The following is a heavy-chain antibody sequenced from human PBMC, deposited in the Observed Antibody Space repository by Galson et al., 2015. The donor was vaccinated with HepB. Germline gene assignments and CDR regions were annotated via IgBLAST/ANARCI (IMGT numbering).Heavy chain of an antibody. CDR2: ISSSSSTI. D-gene: IGHD3-9*01. J-gene: IGHJ6*02. CDR1: GFTFSSYS. CDR3: TRERLAIPPTGMDV. V-gene: IGHV3-48*01. Sequence: SLRLSCAASGFTFSSYSMNWVRQAPGKGLEWVSYISSSSSTIYYVDSVKGRFTISRDNAKNSLYLQMNSLRAEDTAVYYCTRERLAIPPTGMDVWGQGTAVTVFS.